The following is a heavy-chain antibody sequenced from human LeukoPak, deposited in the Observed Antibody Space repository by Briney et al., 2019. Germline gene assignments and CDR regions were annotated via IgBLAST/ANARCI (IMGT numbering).Heavy chain of an antibody. CDR1: GYSISSGYY. CDR3: ARGMITFGGVIVDYFDY. J-gene: IGHJ4*02. V-gene: IGHV4-38-2*02. D-gene: IGHD3-16*02. Sequence: SETLSLTCTVSGYSISSGYYWGWIRRPPGKGLEWIGSIYHSGSTYYNPSLKSRVTISVDTSKNQFSLKLSSVTAADTAVYYCARGMITFGGVIVDYFDYWGQGTLVTVSS. CDR2: IYHSGST.